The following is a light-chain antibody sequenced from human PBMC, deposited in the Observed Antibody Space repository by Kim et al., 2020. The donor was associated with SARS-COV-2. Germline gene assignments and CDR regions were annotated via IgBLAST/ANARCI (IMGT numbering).Light chain of an antibody. Sequence: GKAGTIACTRSSGSIASNYVQGYQQRPGSAPTTVIYEDNQRPSGVPDRFSGSIDSSSNSASLTISGLKTEDEADYYCQSYDSSTWVFGGGTQLTVL. V-gene: IGLV6-57*03. CDR2: EDN. CDR1: SGSIASNY. CDR3: QSYDSSTWV. J-gene: IGLJ3*02.